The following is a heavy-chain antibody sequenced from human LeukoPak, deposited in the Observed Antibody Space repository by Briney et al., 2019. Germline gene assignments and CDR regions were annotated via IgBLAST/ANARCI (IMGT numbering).Heavy chain of an antibody. J-gene: IGHJ4*02. CDR2: IYSGGST. CDR3: ARGHDSMDY. CDR1: GFTFGTYS. D-gene: IGHD2/OR15-2a*01. V-gene: IGHV3-66*01. Sequence: GGSLRLSCAASGFTFGTYSMSWVRQAPGKGLEWVSIIYSGGSTYYADSVKGRFTISRDNSKNTLYLQMNSLRAEDTAVYYCARGHDSMDYWGQGTLVTVSS.